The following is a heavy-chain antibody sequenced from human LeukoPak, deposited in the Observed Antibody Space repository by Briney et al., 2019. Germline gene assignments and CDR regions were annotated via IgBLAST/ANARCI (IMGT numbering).Heavy chain of an antibody. CDR3: ATSRGYYCGGDCYTFAY. Sequence: GESLKISCKGSGYSFTSYWIGWVRQMPGKGLEWMGIIYPGDSDTRYSPSFQGQVTVSADKSISTAYLQWSSLKASDTAMYYCATSRGYYCGGDCYTFAYWGQGTLVTVSS. V-gene: IGHV5-51*01. CDR1: GYSFTSYW. J-gene: IGHJ4*02. CDR2: IYPGDSDT. D-gene: IGHD2-21*02.